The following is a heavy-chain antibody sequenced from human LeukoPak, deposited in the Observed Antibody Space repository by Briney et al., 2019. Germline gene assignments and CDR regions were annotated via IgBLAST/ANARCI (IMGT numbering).Heavy chain of an antibody. CDR2: IMPLFGTA. CDR3: ARAGAYDFWSGYLDSFDY. Sequence: ASVKVSCKTSGGTFNNSAISWVRQAPGQGLEWLGGIMPLFGTAGYAQKFQGRVTITKDESTRTVYLELTSLTSDDTAVYYCARAGAYDFWSGYLDSFDYWGQGTLVTVSS. CDR1: GGTFNNSA. V-gene: IGHV1-69*05. J-gene: IGHJ4*02. D-gene: IGHD3-3*01.